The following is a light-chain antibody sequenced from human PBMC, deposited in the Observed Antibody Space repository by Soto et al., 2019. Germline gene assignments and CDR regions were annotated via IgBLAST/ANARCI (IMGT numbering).Light chain of an antibody. CDR3: QQYNDWPPWT. V-gene: IGKV3-15*01. CDR2: DTF. Sequence: EIVMTQSPATLSVSPGERATLSCRASQSVTSNLAWYRQRPGQAPRLLIYDTFRRATGVPARFSGSGSGTEFTLTISSLQSEDFAVYYCQQYNDWPPWTFGQGTKVDI. J-gene: IGKJ1*01. CDR1: QSVTSN.